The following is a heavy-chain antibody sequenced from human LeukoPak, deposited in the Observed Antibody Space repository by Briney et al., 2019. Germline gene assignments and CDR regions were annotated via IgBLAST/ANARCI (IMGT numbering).Heavy chain of an antibody. Sequence: SETLSLTCAVYGGSFSGYYWSWIRQPPGKGLEWIGEINHSGSTNYNPSLKSRVTISVDTSKNQFSLKLSSVTAADTAVYYCARRRTYYYDSSGYYVTFFDYWGQGTLVTVSS. CDR1: GGSFSGYY. J-gene: IGHJ4*02. CDR3: ARRRTYYYDSSGYYVTFFDY. CDR2: INHSGST. D-gene: IGHD3-22*01. V-gene: IGHV4-34*01.